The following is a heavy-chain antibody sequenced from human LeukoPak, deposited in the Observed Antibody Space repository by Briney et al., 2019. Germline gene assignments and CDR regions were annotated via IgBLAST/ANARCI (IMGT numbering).Heavy chain of an antibody. V-gene: IGHV4-39*07. CDR3: ARDGIAAAGRGTRDYKDV. CDR1: GGSISSSSYY. CDR2: IYYSGST. D-gene: IGHD6-13*01. J-gene: IGHJ6*03. Sequence: SETLSLTCTVSGGSISSSSYYWGWIRQPPGKGLEWIGSIYYSGSTYYNPSLKSRVTISVDTSKNQFSLKLSSVTAADTAVYYCARDGIAAAGRGTRDYKDVWGKGTTVTISS.